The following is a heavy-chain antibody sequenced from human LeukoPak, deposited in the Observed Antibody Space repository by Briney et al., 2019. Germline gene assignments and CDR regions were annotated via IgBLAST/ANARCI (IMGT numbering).Heavy chain of an antibody. D-gene: IGHD6-19*01. CDR2: ISTYNGNT. CDR1: GYTFTSYG. CDR3: ARSSLAVAGSVFDY. J-gene: IGHJ4*02. V-gene: IGHV1-18*01. Sequence: ASVKVSCKASGYTFTSYGISWVRQAPGQGLEWMGWISTYNGNTHYAQKLQGRVTMTTDTSTSTAYMELRSLRSDDTAVYYCARSSLAVAGSVFDYWGQGTLVTAFS.